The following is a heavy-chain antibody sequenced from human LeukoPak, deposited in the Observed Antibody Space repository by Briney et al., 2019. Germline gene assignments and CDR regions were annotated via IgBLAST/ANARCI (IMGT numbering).Heavy chain of an antibody. CDR2: FDPEDGET. V-gene: IGHV1-24*01. CDR3: ATDINRDYYDSSGYSNAFDI. CDR1: GYTLTELS. Sequence: ASVKVSCKVSGYTLTELSMHWVRLAPGKGLEWMGGFDPEDGETIYAQKFQGRVTMTEDTSTDTAYMELSSLRSEDTAVYYCATDINRDYYDSSGYSNAFDIWAKGQWSPSLQ. J-gene: IGHJ3*02. D-gene: IGHD3-22*01.